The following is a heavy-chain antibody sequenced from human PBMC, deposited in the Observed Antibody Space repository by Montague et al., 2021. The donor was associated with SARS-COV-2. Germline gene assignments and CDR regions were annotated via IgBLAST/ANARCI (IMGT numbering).Heavy chain of an antibody. CDR3: ARHANCEWYCFDY. V-gene: IGHV4-59*08. D-gene: IGHD3-3*01. CDR1: GGSISSYY. CDR2: IYHNGST. J-gene: IGHJ4*02. Sequence: SETLSLTCSVSGGSISSYYWSWIRQPPGKGLEWIGYIYHNGSTKYNPSLKSRVTISVDTSKNQFSLKLSSVTAADTAVYYCARHANCEWYCFDYWGQGTLVTVSS.